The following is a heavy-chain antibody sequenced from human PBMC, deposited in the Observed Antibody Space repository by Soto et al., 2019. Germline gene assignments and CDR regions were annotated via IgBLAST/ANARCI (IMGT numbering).Heavy chain of an antibody. Sequence: QVQLQESGPGLVKPSQTLSLTCTVSGGSISSGDYYWSWSRQPPGKGLEWIGYIYYSGSTYYKPTLKSRVTISVDTSKNQFSLKLSSVTAADTAVYYCAGAQWELLRVWGQGTLVTVSS. CDR1: GGSISSGDYY. V-gene: IGHV4-30-4*01. CDR2: IYYSGST. CDR3: AGAQWELLRV. D-gene: IGHD1-26*01. J-gene: IGHJ4*02.